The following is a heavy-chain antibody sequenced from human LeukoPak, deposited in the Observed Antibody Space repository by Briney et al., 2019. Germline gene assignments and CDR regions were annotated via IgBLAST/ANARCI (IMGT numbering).Heavy chain of an antibody. CDR3: ARGLAYSSSWYYYMDV. V-gene: IGHV4-59*01. Sequence: TSQTLSLTCTVSGGSISSYYWSWIRQPPGKGLEWIGYIYYSGTTNYNPSLKSRVTMSVDTSKNQFSLKLSSVTAADTAVYYCARGLAYSSSWYYYMDVWGKGTTVTVSS. CDR2: IYYSGTT. D-gene: IGHD6-13*01. J-gene: IGHJ6*03. CDR1: GGSISSYY.